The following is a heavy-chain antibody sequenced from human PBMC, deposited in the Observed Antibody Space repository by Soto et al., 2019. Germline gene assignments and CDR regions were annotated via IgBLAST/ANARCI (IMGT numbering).Heavy chain of an antibody. CDR1: GFTFSSYA. V-gene: IGHV3-23*01. CDR2: ISGSGGST. CDR3: AKDFGDFWSGYYRTLYYYYMDV. J-gene: IGHJ6*03. D-gene: IGHD3-3*01. Sequence: GGSLRLSCAASGFTFSSYAMSWVRQAPGKGLEWVSAISGSGGSTYYADSVKGRFTISRDNSKNTLYLQMNSLRAEDTAVYYCAKDFGDFWSGYYRTLYYYYMDVWGKGTTVTVSS.